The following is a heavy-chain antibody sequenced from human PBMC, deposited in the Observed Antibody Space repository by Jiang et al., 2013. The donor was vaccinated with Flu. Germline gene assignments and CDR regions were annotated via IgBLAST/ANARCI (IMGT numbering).Heavy chain of an antibody. D-gene: IGHD4-23*01. CDR2: MNANSGVT. CDR1: GYSFTSYS. Sequence: SGAEVKKPGASVKVSCKVSGYSFTSYSFNWVRQATGQRLEWMGWMNANSGVTTYAKSFQGRVTMTRDTSINTAYMELSSLSSEDTAVYYCARVEVGYGGKLDYWGQGTLVTVSS. CDR3: ARVEVGYGGKLDY. V-gene: IGHV1-8*01. J-gene: IGHJ4*02.